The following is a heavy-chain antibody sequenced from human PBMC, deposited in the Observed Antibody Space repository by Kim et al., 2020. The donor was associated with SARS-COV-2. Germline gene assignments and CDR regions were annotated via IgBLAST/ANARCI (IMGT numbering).Heavy chain of an antibody. V-gene: IGHV4-39*01. D-gene: IGHD3-16*01. CDR1: GASISSSNYY. CDR3: ASQTSYVTALDH. Sequence: SETLSLTCTVSGASISSSNYYWGWIRQPPGKGLEWIGSIYYSGNTYYNPSLKSRVTISVDTSKNQFSLKLISMTAADTAVYYCASQTSYVTALDHWGQGTLVTVSS. CDR2: IYYSGNT. J-gene: IGHJ4*02.